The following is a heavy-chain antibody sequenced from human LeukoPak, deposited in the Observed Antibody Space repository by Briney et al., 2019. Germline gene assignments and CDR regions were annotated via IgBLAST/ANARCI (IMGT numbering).Heavy chain of an antibody. V-gene: IGHV3-53*01. CDR1: GFTVSGNY. CDR3: AKAPVTTCRGAFCYPFDY. Sequence: AGGSLRLSCAVSGFTVSGNYMSWIRQAPGKGLEWVSLIYSDDTTLYADSVKGRFTISRDSSKNTLFLQMNRLRPEDAAVYYCAKAPVTTCRGAFCYPFDYWGLGTLVTVSS. J-gene: IGHJ4*02. CDR2: IYSDDTT. D-gene: IGHD2-15*01.